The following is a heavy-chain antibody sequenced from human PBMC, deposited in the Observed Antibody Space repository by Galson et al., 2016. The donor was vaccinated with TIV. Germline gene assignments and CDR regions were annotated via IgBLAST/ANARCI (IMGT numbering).Heavy chain of an antibody. Sequence: TLSLTCSVSGDSISSGSFYWTWIRQPAGKGLEWIGRIYTSGATSYNPSLGGRVTISRDTFKNQFSLTLHSVTAADTAMYFCARAWGYGDHDLTGFDPWGQGTRVIVSS. CDR2: IYTSGAT. V-gene: IGHV4-61*02. CDR1: GDSISSGSFY. CDR3: ARAWGYGDHDLTGFDP. J-gene: IGHJ5*02. D-gene: IGHD2-8*02.